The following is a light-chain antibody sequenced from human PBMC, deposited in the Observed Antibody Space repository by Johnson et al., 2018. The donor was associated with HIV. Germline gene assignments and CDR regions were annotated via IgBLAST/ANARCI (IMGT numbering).Light chain of an antibody. J-gene: IGLJ1*01. CDR2: EKN. V-gene: IGLV1-51*02. Sequence: QSVLTQPPSVSAAPGQKVTISCSGSSSNIGNNYVSWYQQLPGTAPKLLIYEKNKRPSGIPARFSGSKSGTSATLGITGLQTGDEADYYCGTWDSSLSAGGNVFGTGTKVTVL. CDR3: GTWDSSLSAGGNV. CDR1: SSNIGNNY.